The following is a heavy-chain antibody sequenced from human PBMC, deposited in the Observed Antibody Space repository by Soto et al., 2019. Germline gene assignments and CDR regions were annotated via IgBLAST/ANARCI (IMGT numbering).Heavy chain of an antibody. CDR3: ARDHPYSSGRKPSGGYYYGMDV. V-gene: IGHV3-21*01. Sequence: EVQLVESGGGLVKPGGSLRLSCAASGFTFSSYSMNWVRQAPGKGLEWVSSISSSSSYIYYADSVKGRFTISRDNAKNSLYLQMNSLRAVDTAVYYCARDHPYSSGRKPSGGYYYGMDVWGQGSTVSVSS. CDR2: ISSSSSYI. J-gene: IGHJ6*02. CDR1: GFTFSSYS. D-gene: IGHD6-19*01.